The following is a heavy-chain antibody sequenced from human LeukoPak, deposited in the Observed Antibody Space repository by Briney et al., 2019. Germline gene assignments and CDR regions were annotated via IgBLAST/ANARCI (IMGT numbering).Heavy chain of an antibody. D-gene: IGHD3-3*01. CDR3: ARSPPYYDFWSGHFDY. Sequence: SETLSLTCTVSGGSINTYSWSWIRQHAGKGLEWIGRIYISGSTNYNPSLKSRVTMSVDTSKDQFALKVTFVTAADTAVYYCARSPPYYDFWSGHFDYWGQGTLVTVSS. V-gene: IGHV4-4*07. J-gene: IGHJ4*02. CDR1: GGSINTYS. CDR2: IYISGST.